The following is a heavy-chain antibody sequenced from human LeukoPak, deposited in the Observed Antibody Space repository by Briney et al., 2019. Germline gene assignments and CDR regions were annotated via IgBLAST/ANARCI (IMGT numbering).Heavy chain of an antibody. CDR1: GGSISSYY. Sequence: SETLSLMCTVSGGSISSYYWSWIRQPPGKGREWIGYIYTSGSTNYNPSLKSRVTISVDTSKNQSSLKLSSVTAADTAVYYCAKQYSSSSHFDYWGQGTLVTVSS. CDR2: IYTSGST. V-gene: IGHV4-4*09. D-gene: IGHD6-6*01. J-gene: IGHJ4*02. CDR3: AKQYSSSSHFDY.